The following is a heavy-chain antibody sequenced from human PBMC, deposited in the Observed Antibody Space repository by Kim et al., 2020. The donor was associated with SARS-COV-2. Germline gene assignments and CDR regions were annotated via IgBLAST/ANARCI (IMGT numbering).Heavy chain of an antibody. J-gene: IGHJ4*01. Sequence: GGSLRLSCAASGFTFSSYAMSWVRQAPGKGLEWVSAISGSGGSTYYADSVKGRFTISRDNSKNTLYLQMNSLRAEDTAVYYCANGPYGSGNPFDYWGQEPWSPSPQ. CDR3: ANGPYGSGNPFDY. CDR1: GFTFSSYA. V-gene: IGHV3-23*01. CDR2: ISGSGGST. D-gene: IGHD3-10*01.